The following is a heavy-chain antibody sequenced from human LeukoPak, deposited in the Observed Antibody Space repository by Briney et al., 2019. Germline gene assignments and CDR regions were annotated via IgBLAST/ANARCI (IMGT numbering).Heavy chain of an antibody. CDR3: ARAGDSSGWGYFDY. V-gene: IGHV3-53*01. D-gene: IGHD6-19*01. CDR1: GFTVSSNY. J-gene: IGHJ4*02. CDR2: IYSGGSA. Sequence: GGSLRLSCAASGFTVSSNYMSWVRQAPGKGLEWVSVIYSGGSAYYADSVKGRFTISRDNSKNTLYLQMNSLRAEDTAVYYCARAGDSSGWGYFDYWGQGTLVTVSS.